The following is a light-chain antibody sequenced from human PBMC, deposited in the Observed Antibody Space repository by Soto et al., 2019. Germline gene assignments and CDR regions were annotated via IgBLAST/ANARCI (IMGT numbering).Light chain of an antibody. CDR2: GAS. CDR3: QQYGSSPST. Sequence: IVLTQSPGTLSLSPGERATLSCRASQSVSSGYLAWYQQKPSQAPRLLIYGASSRATGIPDRFSGSGSGTDFTLTISRVEPEDFAVYYCQQYGSSPSTFGQGTRLEIK. J-gene: IGKJ5*01. CDR1: QSVSSGY. V-gene: IGKV3-20*01.